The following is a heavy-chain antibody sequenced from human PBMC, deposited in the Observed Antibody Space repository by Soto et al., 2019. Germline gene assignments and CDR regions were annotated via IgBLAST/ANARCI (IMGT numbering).Heavy chain of an antibody. CDR1: GLTVRNNG. D-gene: IGHD2-15*01. J-gene: IGHJ4*02. CDR2: FSSGSSDT. V-gene: IGHV3-23*01. Sequence: EVQLLESGGGLVQAGGSLRLSCAATGLTVRNNGMSWVRQAPGKGLEWVASFSSGSSDTHYADSLKGRFAISRDNSKNTLYLQMNSLRVEDTALYYCAGHGGYSYLGQGPLVTVSS. CDR3: AGHGGYSY.